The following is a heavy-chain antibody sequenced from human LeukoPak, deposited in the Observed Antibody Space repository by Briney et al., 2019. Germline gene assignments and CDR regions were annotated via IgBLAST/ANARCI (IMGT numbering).Heavy chain of an antibody. CDR2: IYSGGRT. CDR1: GFTVSSNS. V-gene: IGHV3-66*01. Sequence: GGSLRLSCAASGFTVSSNSMSWVRQAPGKGLEWVSVIYSGGRTYHADSVKGRFTISRDNSKNTLYLQMNSLRAEDTAVYYCARDVGWNYFDYWGQGTPVTVSS. J-gene: IGHJ4*02. CDR3: ARDVGWNYFDY. D-gene: IGHD6-19*01.